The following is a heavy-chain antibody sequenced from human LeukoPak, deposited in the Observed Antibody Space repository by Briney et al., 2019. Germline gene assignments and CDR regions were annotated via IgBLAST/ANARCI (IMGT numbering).Heavy chain of an antibody. CDR1: GFTFSSYA. J-gene: IGHJ4*02. V-gene: IGHV3-23*01. CDR3: AKGRKYFDFWSGYCHFDY. D-gene: IGHD3-3*01. Sequence: GGSLRLSCAASGFTFSSYAMSWVRQAPGKGLEWVSAISGSGGSTYYADSVKGRFTISRDNSKNTLYLQMNSLRAEDTAVYYCAKGRKYFDFWSGYCHFDYWGQGTLVTVSS. CDR2: ISGSGGST.